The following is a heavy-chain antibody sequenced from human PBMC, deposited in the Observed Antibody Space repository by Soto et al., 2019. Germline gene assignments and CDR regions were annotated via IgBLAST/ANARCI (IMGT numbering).Heavy chain of an antibody. J-gene: IGHJ4*02. Sequence: EVQLLESGGGLVQSGGSLRLSCAASGFTFSNYAMNWVRQAPGKGLEWVSGITGSGGSTYYADSVRGRFTISRENSKNTLYLQMNSLRAEDTAVYYCAKVREAGGWFGPPWKYWGQGTLVTVSS. CDR3: AKVREAGGWFGPPWKY. CDR2: ITGSGGST. D-gene: IGHD3-10*01. CDR1: GFTFSNYA. V-gene: IGHV3-23*01.